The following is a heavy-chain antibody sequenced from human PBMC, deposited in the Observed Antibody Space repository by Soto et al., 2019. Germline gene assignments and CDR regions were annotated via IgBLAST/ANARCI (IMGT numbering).Heavy chain of an antibody. CDR3: AKGVRGVPNWFDP. V-gene: IGHV4-31*03. D-gene: IGHD3-10*01. Sequence: QVQLQESRPGLVRPSQTLSLSCTVSGGSISNSANHWSWIRQHPGEGLEWIGYIYYSGGTYYSPSLKGRVTMSIDASKNQFSLRMSSVTAADTAVYYCAKGVRGVPNWFDPGGQGTLGTVSS. CDR2: IYYSGGT. CDR1: GGSISNSANH. J-gene: IGHJ5*02.